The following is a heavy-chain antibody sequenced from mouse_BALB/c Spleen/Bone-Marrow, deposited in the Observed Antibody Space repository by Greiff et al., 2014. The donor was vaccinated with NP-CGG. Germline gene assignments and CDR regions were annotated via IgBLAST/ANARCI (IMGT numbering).Heavy chain of an antibody. Sequence: EVQGVESGGGLVQPGGSLKLSCAASGFTFSTYGMSWVRQTPDNRLELVASINNNGGSTYYPDSVKGRFTISRDNAKNTLYLQMSSLKSEDTAMYYCARDHVVGYWGQGTLVTVSA. CDR2: INNNGGST. J-gene: IGHJ3*01. V-gene: IGHV5-6-3*01. CDR1: GFTFSTYG. CDR3: ARDHVVGY.